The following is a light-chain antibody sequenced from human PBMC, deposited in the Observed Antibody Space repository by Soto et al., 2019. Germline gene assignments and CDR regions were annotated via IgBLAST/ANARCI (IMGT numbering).Light chain of an antibody. CDR2: WAS. CDR3: QQYHSPPFT. V-gene: IGKV4-1*01. J-gene: IGKJ3*01. Sequence: DIVMTQSPDSLSVSLGERATINCKSGQSVLYSSNSKNYLAWYQQRPGQSPKLLIYWASTRASGVPDRFSGSGSGKEFTLTISNLQAEDVAVYYCQQYHSPPFTFGPGTKVDFK. CDR1: QSVLYSSNSKNY.